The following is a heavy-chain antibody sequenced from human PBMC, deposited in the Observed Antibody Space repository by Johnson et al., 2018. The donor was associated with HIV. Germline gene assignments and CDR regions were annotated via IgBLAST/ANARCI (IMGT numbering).Heavy chain of an antibody. CDR3: ARVGANFDAFDI. CDR2: ISSSGSSI. Sequence: MLLVESGGGLVQPGGSLRLSCAASGFTFSSYWMSWVRQAPGKGLEWVSYISSSGSSIYYADSVKGRFTISRDNAKNSLFLQMNSLRAEDTAVYYCARVGANFDAFDIWGQGTMVTVSS. D-gene: IGHD4/OR15-4a*01. V-gene: IGHV3-48*04. J-gene: IGHJ3*02. CDR1: GFTFSSYW.